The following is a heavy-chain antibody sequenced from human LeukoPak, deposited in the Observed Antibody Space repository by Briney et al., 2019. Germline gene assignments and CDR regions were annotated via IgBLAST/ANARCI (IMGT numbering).Heavy chain of an antibody. D-gene: IGHD3-3*01. CDR2: ISSSSSTI. J-gene: IGHJ5*02. CDR1: GFTFSSYS. CDR3: AKDGATIFGVVIISGPNWFDP. V-gene: IGHV3-48*01. Sequence: GGSLRLSCAASGFTFSSYSMNWVRQAPGKGLEWVSYISSSSSTIYYADSVKGRFTISRDNSKNTLYLQMNSLRAEDTAVYYCAKDGATIFGVVIISGPNWFDPWGQGTLVTVSS.